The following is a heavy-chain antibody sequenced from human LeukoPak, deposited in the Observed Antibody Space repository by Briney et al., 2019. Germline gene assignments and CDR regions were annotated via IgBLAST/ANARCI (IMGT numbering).Heavy chain of an antibody. CDR3: AKEGIAPDYYDSSGYYLDAFDI. V-gene: IGHV3-23*01. J-gene: IGHJ3*02. CDR2: ISGSGGST. Sequence: GGSLRLSCAASGFTFSSYAMSWVRQAPGKGLEWASAISGSGGSTYYADSVKGRFTISRDNSKNTLYLQMNSLRAEDTAVYYCAKEGIAPDYYDSSGYYLDAFDIWGQGTMVTVSS. D-gene: IGHD3-22*01. CDR1: GFTFSSYA.